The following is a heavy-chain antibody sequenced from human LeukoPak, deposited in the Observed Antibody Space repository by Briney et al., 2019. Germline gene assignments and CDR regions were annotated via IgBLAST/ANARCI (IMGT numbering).Heavy chain of an antibody. V-gene: IGHV3-43*02. Sequence: GGSLRLSCAAPGFIFDNYAIHWVRQAPGKGLECVSLISGDGGSTFYADSVRGRFTISRDNTRKSLSLQMSSLRSEDTALYYCARESETSGWYDYWGQGTLVTVSS. CDR3: ARESETSGWYDY. CDR1: GFIFDNYA. J-gene: IGHJ4*02. CDR2: ISGDGGST. D-gene: IGHD6-19*01.